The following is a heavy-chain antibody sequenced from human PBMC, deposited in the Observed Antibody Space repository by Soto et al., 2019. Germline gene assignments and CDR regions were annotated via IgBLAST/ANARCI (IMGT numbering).Heavy chain of an antibody. V-gene: IGHV4-34*01. CDR1: GASFTGHY. CDR2: MNHLGSS. J-gene: IGHJ4*02. CDR3: GGAEAGPNKY. Sequence: QVQLQQWGAGLLKPSATLSLTCTVHGASFTGHYWSWVRQSPGQGLEWIGEMNHLGSSNYNPSLKRRVTRSEDTSKQQLAPNLTSVTAVDTAVYFCGGAEAGPNKYWGQGTLVTVSS. D-gene: IGHD6-13*01.